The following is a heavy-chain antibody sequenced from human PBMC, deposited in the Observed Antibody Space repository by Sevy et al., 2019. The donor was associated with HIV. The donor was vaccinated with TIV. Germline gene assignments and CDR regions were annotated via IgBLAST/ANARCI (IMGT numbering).Heavy chain of an antibody. V-gene: IGHV3-30*04. D-gene: IGHD5-18*01. CDR2: ISYDGSNK. Sequence: GGSLRLSCAASGFTFSSYAMHWVRQAPGKGLEWVAVISYDGSNKYYADSVKGRFTISRDNSKNTLYLQLNSLREEDTDAYYCATDNYGANRYGHNNYYTYYGMDDWGQGTTVTVSS. J-gene: IGHJ6*02. CDR1: GFTFSSYA. CDR3: ATDNYGANRYGHNNYYTYYGMDD.